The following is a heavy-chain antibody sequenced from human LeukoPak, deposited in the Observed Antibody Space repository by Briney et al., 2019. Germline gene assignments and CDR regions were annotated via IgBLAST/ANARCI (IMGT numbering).Heavy chain of an antibody. Sequence: SVKVSCKASGGTFSSYAISWVRQAPGQGLEWVGGTIPIFGTANYAQTFQGRVTLTRDMSTSTDYLELSSLRSEDTAVYYCARDNSVRDEAWWFSPWGQGTLVTVSS. CDR1: GGTFSSYA. D-gene: IGHD5-24*01. J-gene: IGHJ5*02. CDR2: TIPIFGTA. V-gene: IGHV1-69*05. CDR3: ARDNSVRDEAWWFSP.